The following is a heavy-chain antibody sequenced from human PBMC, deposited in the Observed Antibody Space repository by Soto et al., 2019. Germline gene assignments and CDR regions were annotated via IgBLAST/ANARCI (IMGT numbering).Heavy chain of an antibody. Sequence: ASVKVSCKVSGYTLTELSMHWVRQAPGKGLEWMGGFDPEDGETIYAQKFQGRVTMTEDTSTDTAYMELSSLRSEDTAVYYCATGARRAYCSGGSCYFWFDPWGQGTLVTFSS. D-gene: IGHD2-15*01. CDR3: ATGARRAYCSGGSCYFWFDP. CDR1: GYTLTELS. J-gene: IGHJ5*02. CDR2: FDPEDGET. V-gene: IGHV1-24*01.